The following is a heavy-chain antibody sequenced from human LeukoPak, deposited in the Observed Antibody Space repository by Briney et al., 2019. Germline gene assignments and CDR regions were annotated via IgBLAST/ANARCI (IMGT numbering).Heavy chain of an antibody. CDR3: AREHIQPTDTYYDYYYMDV. CDR1: GFTFSSYS. J-gene: IGHJ6*03. V-gene: IGHV3-21*01. CDR2: ISSSSNYI. Sequence: GGSLRLSCAASGFTFSSYSMNWVRQAPGKGLEWVSSISSSSNYIYYADSVKGRFTISRDNAKNSLYLQMNSLRAEDTAVYYYAREHIQPTDTYYDYYYMDVWGKGTTVTVSS.